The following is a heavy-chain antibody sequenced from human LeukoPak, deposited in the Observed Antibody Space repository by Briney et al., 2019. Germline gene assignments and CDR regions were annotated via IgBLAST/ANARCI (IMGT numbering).Heavy chain of an antibody. J-gene: IGHJ4*02. CDR1: GYTFTSYD. V-gene: IGHV1-8*01. CDR3: ASLYSSSWGHKYYFDY. Sequence: ASVKVSCKASGYTFTSYDINWVRQAPGQGLEWVGWMNPNSGNTGSAQKVQGRITITMNTSISTAYMELSSLRSEDTAVYYCASLYSSSWGHKYYFDYWGQGTLVTVSS. D-gene: IGHD6-13*01. CDR2: MNPNSGNT.